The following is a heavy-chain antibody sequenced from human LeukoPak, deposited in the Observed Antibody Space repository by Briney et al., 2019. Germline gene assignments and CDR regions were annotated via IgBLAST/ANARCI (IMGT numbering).Heavy chain of an antibody. V-gene: IGHV1-8*01. CDR3: ARGPTGYGDYYFDY. J-gene: IGHJ4*02. CDR2: MNPNSGTT. CDR1: GYTFTRYD. D-gene: IGHD4-17*01. Sequence: ASVKVSCKASGYTFTRYDINWVRQATGQGLEWMGWMNPNSGTTGCAQKFQGRVTMTRNTLMSTAYMELSSLRSEDTAVYYCARGPTGYGDYYFDYWGQGTLVTVSS.